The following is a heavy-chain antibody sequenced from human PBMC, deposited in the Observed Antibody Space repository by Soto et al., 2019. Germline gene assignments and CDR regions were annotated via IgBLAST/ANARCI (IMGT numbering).Heavy chain of an antibody. CDR3: AREEYYYGSGAFFDY. J-gene: IGHJ4*02. Sequence: SVKVSCKAYGGTFSSYTISWVRQAPGQGLEWMGRIIPILGIANYAQKFQGRVTITADKSTSTAYMELSSLRSEDTAVYYCAREEYYYGSGAFFDYWGQGTLVTVSS. CDR1: GGTFSSYT. V-gene: IGHV1-69*04. D-gene: IGHD3-10*01. CDR2: IIPILGIA.